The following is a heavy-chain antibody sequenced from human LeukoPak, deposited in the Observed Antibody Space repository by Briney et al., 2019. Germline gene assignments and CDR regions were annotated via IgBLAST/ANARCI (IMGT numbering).Heavy chain of an antibody. D-gene: IGHD3-22*01. CDR1: GFSFSSYN. CDR3: ARDPYDSRSGSYGAFDI. J-gene: IGHJ3*02. Sequence: GSLRLSCEAFGFSFSSYNMDWVRQTPGKGLEWISSITTSSSYTFYADSVKGRFTIPRDNARNSLYLQMNSLRAEDTAVYYCARDPYDSRSGSYGAFDIWGQGTMVTVSS. V-gene: IGHV3-21*01. CDR2: ITTSSSYT.